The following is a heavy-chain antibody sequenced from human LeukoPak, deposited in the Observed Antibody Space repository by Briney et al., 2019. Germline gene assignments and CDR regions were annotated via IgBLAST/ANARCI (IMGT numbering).Heavy chain of an antibody. CDR1: GGSMCRLY. V-gene: IGHV4-59*08. CDR3: ARHSAYSSSSPFDY. CDR2: IDYAGST. Sequence: SETLSLTCYVCGGSMCRLYGSWIPDPPGKGGVGIGYIDYAGSTNNNPSLKSRVTMFVDMSKSQFSLKLSSVTAADTAVYYCARHSAYSSSSPFDYWGQGTLVTVSS. J-gene: IGHJ4*02. D-gene: IGHD6-6*01.